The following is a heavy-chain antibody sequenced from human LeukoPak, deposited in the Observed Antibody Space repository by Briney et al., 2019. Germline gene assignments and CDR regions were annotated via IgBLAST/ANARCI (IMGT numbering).Heavy chain of an antibody. V-gene: IGHV4-34*01. CDR3: ARGVPAASDSFDI. D-gene: IGHD2-2*01. CDR1: GGSFSGYY. CDR2: INHSGST. J-gene: IGHJ3*02. Sequence: SETLSLTCAVYGGSFSGYYWSWIRQPPGKGLEWIGEINHSGSTNYNPSLKSRVTISVDTSKNQFSLKLSSVTAADTAVYYCARGVPAASDSFDIWGQGTMVTVSS.